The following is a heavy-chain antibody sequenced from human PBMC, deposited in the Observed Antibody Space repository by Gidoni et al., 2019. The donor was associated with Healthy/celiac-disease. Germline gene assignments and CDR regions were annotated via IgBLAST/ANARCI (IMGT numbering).Heavy chain of an antibody. Sequence: EVQLVESGGGLVKPGGSLRLSCAASGFTFSSYSMNWVRQAPGKGLEWVSSISSSSSYIYYADSVKGRFTISRDNAKNSLYLQMNSLRAEDTAVYYGARDGDNCSSTSCTDYYYYGMDVWGQGTTVTVSS. CDR3: ARDGDNCSSTSCTDYYYYGMDV. V-gene: IGHV3-21*01. D-gene: IGHD2-2*01. J-gene: IGHJ6*02. CDR2: ISSSSSYI. CDR1: GFTFSSYS.